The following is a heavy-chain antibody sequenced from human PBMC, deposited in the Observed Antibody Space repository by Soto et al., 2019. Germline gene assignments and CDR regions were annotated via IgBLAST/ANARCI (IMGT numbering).Heavy chain of an antibody. CDR2: IYYSGST. Sequence: PSETLSLTCTVSGGSISSCSYYWGWIRQPPGKGLEWIGSIYYSGSTYYNPSLKSRVTISVDTSKNQFSLKLSSVTAADTAVYYCARHYYDSSGYPGWFDPWGQGTLVTVSS. V-gene: IGHV4-39*01. D-gene: IGHD3-22*01. CDR1: GGSISSCSYY. J-gene: IGHJ5*02. CDR3: ARHYYDSSGYPGWFDP.